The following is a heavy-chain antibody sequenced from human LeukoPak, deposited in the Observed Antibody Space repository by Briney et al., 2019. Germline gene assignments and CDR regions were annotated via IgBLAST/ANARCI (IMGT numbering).Heavy chain of an antibody. V-gene: IGHV4-34*01. CDR2: INHSGST. CDR1: GFTFSSYA. J-gene: IGHJ4*02. CDR3: ARPTYYYDSSGSFNY. D-gene: IGHD3-22*01. Sequence: GSLRLSCAASGFTFSSYAMSWIRQPPGKGLEWIGEINHSGSTNYNPSLKSRVTISVDTSKNQFSLKLSSVTAADTAVYYCARPTYYYDSSGSFNYWGQGTLVTVSS.